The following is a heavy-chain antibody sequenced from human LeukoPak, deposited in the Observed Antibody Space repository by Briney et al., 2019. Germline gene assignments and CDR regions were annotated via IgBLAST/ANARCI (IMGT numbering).Heavy chain of an antibody. CDR3: AKGLWYSSGWCYDY. Sequence: GVLRLSCAASGFTFSSYWMHWVRQAPGKGLVWVSRINSDGSSTSYADSVKGRFTISRDNSKNTLYLQMNSLRAEDTAVYYCAKGLWYSSGWCYDYWGQGTLVTVSS. CDR1: GFTFSSYW. V-gene: IGHV3-74*01. D-gene: IGHD6-19*01. J-gene: IGHJ4*02. CDR2: INSDGSST.